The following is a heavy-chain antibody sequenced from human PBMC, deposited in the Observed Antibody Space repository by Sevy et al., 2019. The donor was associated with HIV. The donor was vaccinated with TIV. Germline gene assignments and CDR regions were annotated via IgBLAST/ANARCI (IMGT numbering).Heavy chain of an antibody. CDR3: ASGSYYDFWSGYYSSGVYYYYGMDV. J-gene: IGHJ6*02. V-gene: IGHV3-11*04. CDR1: GFTFSDYY. Sequence: GGSLRLSCAASGFTFSDYYMSWIRQAPGKGLEWVSYISSSGSTIYYADSVKGRFTISRDNAKNSLYLQMNGLRAEDTAVYYCASGSYYDFWSGYYSSGVYYYYGMDVWGQGTTVTVSS. CDR2: ISSSGSTI. D-gene: IGHD3-3*01.